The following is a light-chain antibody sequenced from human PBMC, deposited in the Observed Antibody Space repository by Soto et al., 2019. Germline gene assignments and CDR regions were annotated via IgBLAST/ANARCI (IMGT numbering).Light chain of an antibody. CDR2: AAS. Sequence: EIVLTQSPASLSLSPWERASLSCRASQTTSTNLAWYQQTPGQAPRLLIYAASSRATGIPDRCSGSGSGTDVTLTISSLQPADFATYYCQQSYNTPHTFGQGTKVDIK. CDR1: QTTSTN. CDR3: QQSYNTPHT. V-gene: IGKV3-11*01. J-gene: IGKJ1*01.